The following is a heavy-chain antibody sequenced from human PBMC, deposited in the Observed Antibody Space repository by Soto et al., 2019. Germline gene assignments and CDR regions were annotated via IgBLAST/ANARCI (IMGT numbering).Heavy chain of an antibody. CDR3: ATGRSEVVPGAMDT. Sequence: SETLSLTCTVSGGSISSYYWSWIRQPPGKGLEWIGYIYYSGSTNYNPSLKGRVTISVDTSKNQFSLKLSSVTAADTAVYYCATGRSEVVPGAMDTWGQGTLVTVSS. CDR2: IYYSGST. J-gene: IGHJ5*02. CDR1: GGSISSYY. V-gene: IGHV4-59*01. D-gene: IGHD2-2*01.